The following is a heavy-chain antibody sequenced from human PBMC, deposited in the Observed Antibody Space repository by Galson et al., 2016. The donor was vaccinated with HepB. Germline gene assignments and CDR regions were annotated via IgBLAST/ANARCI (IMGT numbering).Heavy chain of an antibody. V-gene: IGHV1-3*01. D-gene: IGHD3/OR15-3a*01. CDR3: ARYLDRLQHWLAY. Sequence: SVKVSCKVSGSTFHNYAFHWLRQAPGQRPEWMGWINSASGDSRVSQALQGRLTLTRDTSATTVFMELRSLAPGDTAVYYCARYLDRLQHWLAYWGQGTLVTVSS. CDR2: INSASGDS. J-gene: IGHJ4*02. CDR1: GSTFHNYA.